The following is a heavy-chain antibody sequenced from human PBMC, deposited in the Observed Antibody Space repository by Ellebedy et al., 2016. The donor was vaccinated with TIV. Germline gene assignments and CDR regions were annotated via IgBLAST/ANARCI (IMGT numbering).Heavy chain of an antibody. Sequence: GESLKISXAASGFTFSSYAMSWVRQAPGKGLEWVSAISGSGGSTYYADSVKGRFTISRDNSKNTLYLQMNSLRAEDTAVYYCANSGSYSTHYYFDYWGQGTLVTVSS. CDR1: GFTFSSYA. V-gene: IGHV3-23*01. CDR3: ANSGSYSTHYYFDY. CDR2: ISGSGGST. J-gene: IGHJ4*02. D-gene: IGHD1-26*01.